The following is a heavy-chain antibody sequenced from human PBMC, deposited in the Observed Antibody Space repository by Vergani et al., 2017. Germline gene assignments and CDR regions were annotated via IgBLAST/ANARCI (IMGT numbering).Heavy chain of an antibody. CDR1: GYSFSSYW. CDR3: VSNPAPAAGDALAI. J-gene: IGHJ3*02. V-gene: IGHV5-51*03. D-gene: IGHD2-2*01. Sequence: EGQLEQSGAEVKKPGESLKFSCKGSGYSFSSYWIGWLRQMPGKGLEWMGIIHPGDSAAKYSPSFEGQVTFSADKSIDTAYLQWSRVEASDTAMYYCVSNPAPAAGDALAIWGQGTMVTVYS. CDR2: IHPGDSAA.